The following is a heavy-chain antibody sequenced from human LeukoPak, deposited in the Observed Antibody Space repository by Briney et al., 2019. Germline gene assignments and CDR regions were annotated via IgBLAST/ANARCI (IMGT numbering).Heavy chain of an antibody. V-gene: IGHV4-34*01. CDR3: ARNGVYYYGSGRTYHYYYGMDV. Sequence: SETLSLTCAVYGGSFSGYYWSWIRQPPGKGLEWIGEINHSGSTNYNPSLKSRVTISVDTSKNQFSLKLSSVTAADTAVYYCARNGVYYYGSGRTYHYYYGMDVWGQGTTVTVSS. CDR2: INHSGST. J-gene: IGHJ6*02. D-gene: IGHD3-10*01. CDR1: GGSFSGYY.